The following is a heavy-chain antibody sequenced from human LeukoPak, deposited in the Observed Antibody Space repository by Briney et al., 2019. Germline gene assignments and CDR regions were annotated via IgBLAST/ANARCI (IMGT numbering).Heavy chain of an antibody. Sequence: PSETLSLTCAVSGYSISSGYYWIWIRQPPGKGLEWIGSLYHSGSIYYNPSLESRVTMSVDTSKNQFSLKLSFVTAADTAVYYCARQHDSYHYYYVDVWGKGTTVTVSS. CDR1: GYSISSGYY. J-gene: IGHJ6*03. CDR2: LYHSGSI. CDR3: ARQHDSYHYYYVDV. V-gene: IGHV4-38-2*01. D-gene: IGHD6-13*01.